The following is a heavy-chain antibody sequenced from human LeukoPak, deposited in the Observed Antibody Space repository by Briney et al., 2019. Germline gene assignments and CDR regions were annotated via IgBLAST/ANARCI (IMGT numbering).Heavy chain of an antibody. CDR3: ARHDPVALFQRGMDI. CDR2: IHYSGAT. Sequence: SETLSLTCTVSGGTISGYYWSCLRQPPGKGLEWIGYIHYSGATLYNSSFNSRVTMSVDTSNNQFSLKLSSVTAADTAVYYCARHDPVALFQRGMDIWGQGTTVTVSS. J-gene: IGHJ6*02. CDR1: GGTISGYY. D-gene: IGHD2-15*01. V-gene: IGHV4-59*08.